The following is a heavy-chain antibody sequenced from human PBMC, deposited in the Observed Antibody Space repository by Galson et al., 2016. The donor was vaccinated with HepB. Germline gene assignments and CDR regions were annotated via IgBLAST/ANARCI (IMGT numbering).Heavy chain of an antibody. J-gene: IGHJ5*01. D-gene: IGHD6-13*01. Sequence: SLRLSCAASGFTFSDYYMSWIRLAPGKGLQWVSYISSRSGFYTNYADSVKGRFTISRDNAKNSLYLHMNSLRVEDTAVYFCAREPYSSSWFDYWGQGTLVTVSS. CDR3: AREPYSSSWFDY. CDR1: GFTFSDYY. CDR2: ISSRSGFYT. V-gene: IGHV3-11*06.